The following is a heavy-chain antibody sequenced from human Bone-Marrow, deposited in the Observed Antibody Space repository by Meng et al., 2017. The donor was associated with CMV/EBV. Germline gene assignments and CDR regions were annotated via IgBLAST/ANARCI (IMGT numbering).Heavy chain of an antibody. CDR2: MNPNSGNT. V-gene: IGHV1-8*02. J-gene: IGHJ5*02. CDR1: GYTFTSYY. CDR3: ARGTGHCSGGSCYSGFDP. Sequence: ASVKVSCKASGYTFTSYYMHWVRQATGQGLEWMGWMNPNSGNTGYAQKFQGRVTMTRNTSISTAYMELSSLRSEDTAVYYCARGTGHCSGGSCYSGFDPWGQGTLVTVSS. D-gene: IGHD2-15*01.